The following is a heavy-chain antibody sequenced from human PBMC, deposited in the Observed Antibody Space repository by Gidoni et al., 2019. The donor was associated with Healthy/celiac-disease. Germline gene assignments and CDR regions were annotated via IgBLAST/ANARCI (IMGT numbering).Heavy chain of an antibody. CDR3: ARVDGRATVVHWYFDL. D-gene: IGHD4-17*01. CDR2: IYYSGST. Sequence: QVQLQESGPGLVKPSETLSLTCTVSGGSISSYYWSWIRQPPGKGLEWIGYIYYSGSTNYNPSLKSRVTISVDTSKNQFSLKLSSVTAADTAVYYCARVDGRATVVHWYFDLWDRGTLVTVSS. CDR1: GGSISSYY. J-gene: IGHJ2*01. V-gene: IGHV4-59*01.